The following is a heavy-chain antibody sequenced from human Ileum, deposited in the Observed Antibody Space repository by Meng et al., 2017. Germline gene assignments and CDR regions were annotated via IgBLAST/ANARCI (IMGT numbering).Heavy chain of an antibody. V-gene: IGHV4-4*02. CDR2: IYLAGSP. CDR1: GGSISSSFD. D-gene: IGHD2-15*01. J-gene: IGHJ4*02. CDR3: VRHGGKYFDS. Sequence: QVQLQEAGPGLVEPSGTLSLTCTVSGGSISSSFDWSRVRQSPGKGLEWIGQIYLAGSPNYNPSLESRVTISVDKSKNQFSLRLTSVTAADTAIFYCVRHGGKYFDSWGQGTLVTVSS.